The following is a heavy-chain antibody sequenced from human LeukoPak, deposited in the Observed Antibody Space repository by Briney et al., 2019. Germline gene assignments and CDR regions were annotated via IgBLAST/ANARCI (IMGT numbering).Heavy chain of an antibody. V-gene: IGHV1-18*04. CDR2: ISTYKGDT. CDR3: ARQGQQPLVGGLYYYFSMDV. D-gene: IGHD6-13*01. Sequence: ASVKVSCKPSGYSFTSHVITWVRQAPGQGLEWLGWISTYKGDTNYAQQVQGRLTMTTDTSTGTAYMELRSLRSDDTAVYYCARQGQQPLVGGLYYYFSMDVWGQGTAVTVSS. CDR1: GYSFTSHV. J-gene: IGHJ6*02.